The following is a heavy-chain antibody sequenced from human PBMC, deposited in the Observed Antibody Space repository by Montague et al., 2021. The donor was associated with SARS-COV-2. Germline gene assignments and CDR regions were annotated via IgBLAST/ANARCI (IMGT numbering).Heavy chain of an antibody. CDR2: IYHSGTT. J-gene: IGHJ4*02. CDR1: GFSIGSGDY. Sequence: SETLSLTCTVSGFSIGSGDYWGWIRQPPGKGLEWIGCIYHSGTTYYNPSLQSRLTMSIDTSTNQFSLRLASVTAAGTAVYFCGRVILSATSNPFDCWGPGTLVTVSS. V-gene: IGHV4-38-2*02. CDR3: GRVILSATSNPFDC. D-gene: IGHD2-15*01.